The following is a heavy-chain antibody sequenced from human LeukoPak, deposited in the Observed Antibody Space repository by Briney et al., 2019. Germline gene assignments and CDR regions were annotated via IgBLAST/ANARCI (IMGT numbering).Heavy chain of an antibody. V-gene: IGHV3-23*01. CDR3: ARGPGVVPGNSGQNIVGYFFH. J-gene: IGHJ4*02. Sequence: GGSLRLSCAASRFTFSIFAMNWVRQAPGKGLEWVSTISGGGDATYYADSVKGRFTISRDNSKNTLYLQMNSLRAEDTALYYCARGPGVVPGNSGQNIVGYFFHWGQGTLVIVSS. D-gene: IGHD5-12*01. CDR1: RFTFSIFA. CDR2: ISGGGDAT.